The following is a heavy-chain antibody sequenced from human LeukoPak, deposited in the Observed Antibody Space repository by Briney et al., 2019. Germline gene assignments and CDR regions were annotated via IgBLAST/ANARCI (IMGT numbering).Heavy chain of an antibody. Sequence: SETLSLTCAVYGGSFSGYYWSWIRQPPGKGLEWIGEINHSGSTNYNPSLKSRVTISVATSKNQFSLKLSSVTAADTAVYYCARDRYSSGWYYFDYWGQGTLVTVSS. CDR3: ARDRYSSGWYYFDY. CDR2: INHSGST. CDR1: GGSFSGYY. J-gene: IGHJ4*02. V-gene: IGHV4-34*01. D-gene: IGHD6-19*01.